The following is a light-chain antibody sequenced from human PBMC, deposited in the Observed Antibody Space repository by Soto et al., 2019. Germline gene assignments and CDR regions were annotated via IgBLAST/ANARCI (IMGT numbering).Light chain of an antibody. CDR3: QQYGSSPRT. J-gene: IGKJ1*01. CDR2: GAS. Sequence: EIVLTQSPGALSLSPVERATLSCGASQSVSSSYLAWYQQKPGQAPRLLIYGASTRATGIPDRFSGSGSGTDFTLTISRLEPEDFAVYYCQQYGSSPRTFGQGTKVDIK. CDR1: QSVSSSY. V-gene: IGKV3-20*01.